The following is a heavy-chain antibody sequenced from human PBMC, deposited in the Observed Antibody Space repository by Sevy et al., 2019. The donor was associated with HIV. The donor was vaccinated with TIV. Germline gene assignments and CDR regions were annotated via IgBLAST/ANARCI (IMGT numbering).Heavy chain of an antibody. CDR1: GYTFTSYG. Sequence: ASVKVSCKASGYTFTSYGISWVRQAPGQGLEWMGWISAYNGNTNYAQKLQGRVTMTTDTSTSTAYRELRSLRSDDTAVYYCARMCADVVVPAAMCDYWGQGTLVTVSS. CDR3: ARMCADVVVPAAMCDY. D-gene: IGHD2-2*01. J-gene: IGHJ4*02. CDR2: ISAYNGNT. V-gene: IGHV1-18*01.